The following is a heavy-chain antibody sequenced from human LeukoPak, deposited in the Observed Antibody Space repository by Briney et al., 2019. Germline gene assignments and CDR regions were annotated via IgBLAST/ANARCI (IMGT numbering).Heavy chain of an antibody. V-gene: IGHV3-74*01. D-gene: IGHD3-3*01. J-gene: IGHJ4*02. CDR2: INSDGSST. CDR1: GFTFSSYW. CDR3: AREQIFGVVIVKSYFDF. Sequence: PGGSLRLSCAASGFTFSSYWMHWVRQAPGKGLVWVSRINSDGSSTSYADSVKGRFTISRDDAKNTLYLQVDSLRAEDRAVYYCAREQIFGVVIVKSYFDFWGQGTLVTVSS.